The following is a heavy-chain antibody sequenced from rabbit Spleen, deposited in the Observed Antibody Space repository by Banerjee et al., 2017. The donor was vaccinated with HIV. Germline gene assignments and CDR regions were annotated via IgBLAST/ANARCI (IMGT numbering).Heavy chain of an antibody. CDR2: IVNGDGGT. CDR1: GFSFSSNYW. V-gene: IGHV1S43*01. CDR3: AREGGIVVAGAFDL. D-gene: IGHD4-1*01. Sequence: QQQLEESGGGLVKPGGTLTLTCTASGFSFSSNYWICWVRQAPGKGLEWIACIVNGDGGTYYASWVNGRFTISRSTSLATVTLQVTSLTAADTATYFCAREGGIVVAGAFDLWGPGTLVTVS. J-gene: IGHJ4*01.